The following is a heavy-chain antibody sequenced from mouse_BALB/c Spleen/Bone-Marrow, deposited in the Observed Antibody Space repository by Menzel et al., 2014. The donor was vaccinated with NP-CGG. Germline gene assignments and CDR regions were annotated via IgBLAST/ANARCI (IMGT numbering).Heavy chain of an antibody. D-gene: IGHD2-14*01. CDR3: ASYRYGWYFDV. CDR2: IDPANGNT. CDR1: GFNIKDTY. J-gene: IGHJ1*01. Sequence: EVQLQQSGAELVKPGDSVKLSCTASGFNIKDTYMHWVKQRPEQGLEWIGRIDPANGNTKYDPKFQGKATITADTSSNTAYLQLSSLTSEDTAVYYCASYRYGWYFDVWGAGTTVTVSS. V-gene: IGHV14-3*02.